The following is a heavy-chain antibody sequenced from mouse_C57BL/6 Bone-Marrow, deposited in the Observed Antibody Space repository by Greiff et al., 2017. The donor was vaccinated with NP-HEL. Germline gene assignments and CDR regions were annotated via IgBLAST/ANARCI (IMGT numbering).Heavy chain of an antibody. V-gene: IGHV1-69*01. CDR3: AREDYYGSSYAWYFDC. CDR2: IDPSDSYT. J-gene: IGHJ2*01. D-gene: IGHD1-1*01. Sequence: QVQLQQPGAELVMPGASVKLSCKASGYTFTSYWMHWVKQRPGQGLAWIGEIDPSDSYTNYNQKFKGKSTLTVDKSSSTAYMQLSSLTSEDSAVYYCAREDYYGSSYAWYFDCWGQGTTLTVSS. CDR1: GYTFTSYW.